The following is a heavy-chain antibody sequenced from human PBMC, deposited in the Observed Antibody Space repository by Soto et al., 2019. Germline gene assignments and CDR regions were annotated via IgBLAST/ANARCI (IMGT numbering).Heavy chain of an antibody. CDR2: IYYSEST. CDR1: GGSISSSCCY. D-gene: IGHD3-22*01. Sequence: PSETLSLTCTVSGGSISSSCCYWGRLRPPPGLGLVGIGSIYYSESTYYNPSLKSRVTISVDTSKNQNSLMLSSVTAADTAVYYVARLGRRITMIGVVEGGGAFDIWGQGTMVTVSS. CDR3: ARLGRRITMIGVVEGGGAFDI. J-gene: IGHJ3*02. V-gene: IGHV4-39*01.